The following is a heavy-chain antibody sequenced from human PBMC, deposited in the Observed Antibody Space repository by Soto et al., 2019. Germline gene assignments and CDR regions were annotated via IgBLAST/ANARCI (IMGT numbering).Heavy chain of an antibody. D-gene: IGHD2-2*01. CDR2: INHSGST. V-gene: IGHV4-34*01. Sequence: SETLSLTCAVYGGSFSGYYWSWIRQPPGKGLEWIGEINHSGSTNYNPSLKSRVTISVDTSKNQFSLKLSSVTAADTAVYYCASGDIVVPNRDYRRPYYFDYWGQGTLVTVSS. CDR3: ASGDIVVPNRDYRRPYYFDY. CDR1: GGSFSGYY. J-gene: IGHJ4*02.